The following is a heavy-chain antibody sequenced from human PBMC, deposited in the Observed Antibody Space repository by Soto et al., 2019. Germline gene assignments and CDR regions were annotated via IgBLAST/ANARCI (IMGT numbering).Heavy chain of an antibody. CDR3: AREMGFGELLSEQFFFDL. Sequence: EVQLVESGGGLVKPGGSLRLSCAASGFTFRNAWLSWVRQPPGKGLEWVANIQQTGSEKYYVDSVKGRFTISRDNAKKSLLLHMTSLRGEDTAIYYCAREMGFGELLSEQFFFDLWGQGTLVAVSS. D-gene: IGHD3-10*01. CDR1: GFTFRNAW. CDR2: IQQTGSEK. V-gene: IGHV3-7*01. J-gene: IGHJ4*02.